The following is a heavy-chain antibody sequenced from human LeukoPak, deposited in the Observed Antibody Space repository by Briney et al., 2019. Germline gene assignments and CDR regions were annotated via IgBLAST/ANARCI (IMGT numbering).Heavy chain of an antibody. J-gene: IGHJ3*02. CDR1: GGSISSSAYY. CDR3: ARLTSGDDYGTTGAFDI. V-gene: IGHV4-39*01. CDR2: IYYSGST. D-gene: IGHD4-17*01. Sequence: PSETLSLTCTVSGGSISSSAYYWGWIRRPPGKGLEWIGSIYYSGSTYYNPSLKSRVTISVDTSKNQISLKLSSVNAADTAVYSCARLTSGDDYGTTGAFDIWGQGTMVTVSS.